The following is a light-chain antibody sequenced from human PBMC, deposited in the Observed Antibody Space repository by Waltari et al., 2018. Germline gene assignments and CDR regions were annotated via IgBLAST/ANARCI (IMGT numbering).Light chain of an antibody. CDR1: QSISSSY. CDR3: QQYGNSPPFS. Sequence: EVVLTQSPGTLSLSPGERATLSCRASQSISSSYLAWYQHKPGQAPRLLISAASTRAAGIPDRFSGSGFGTDFTLTISRLEPEDLAVYYCQQYGNSPPFSLGPGTKVAIK. J-gene: IGKJ3*01. V-gene: IGKV3-20*01. CDR2: AAS.